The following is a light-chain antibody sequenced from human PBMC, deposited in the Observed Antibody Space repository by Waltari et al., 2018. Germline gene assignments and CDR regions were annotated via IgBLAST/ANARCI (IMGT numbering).Light chain of an antibody. CDR1: GSNIGAGYD. Sequence: QSVLTQPPSVSGAPGQRVTIPCTGSGSNIGAGYDVHWYQQPPGKAPKLLIYGTSTRPLGVPDRYFGSQSGTSASLAITGLQADDEADYYCSSHTSTVPHVFGTGTRVTV. CDR3: SSHTSTVPHV. V-gene: IGLV1-40*01. CDR2: GTS. J-gene: IGLJ1*01.